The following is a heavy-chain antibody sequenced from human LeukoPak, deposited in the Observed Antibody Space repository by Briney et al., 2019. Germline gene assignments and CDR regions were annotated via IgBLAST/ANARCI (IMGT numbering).Heavy chain of an antibody. J-gene: IGHJ4*02. D-gene: IGHD6-19*01. V-gene: IGHV4-39*07. CDR2: IYHSGST. CDR1: GGSISSSSFY. Sequence: PSETLSLTCTVSGGSISSSSFYWVWIRQPPGKGLEWIGSIYHSGSTNYNPSLKSRVTISVDKSKNQFSLKLSSVTAADTAVYYCARYGIAVAGDTQNPYFDYWGQGTLVTVSS. CDR3: ARYGIAVAGDTQNPYFDY.